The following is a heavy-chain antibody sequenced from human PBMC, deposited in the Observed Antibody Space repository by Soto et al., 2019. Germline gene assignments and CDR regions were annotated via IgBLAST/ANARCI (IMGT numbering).Heavy chain of an antibody. CDR3: AREGDRDCSSTSCYHAFDI. D-gene: IGHD2-2*01. CDR1: GGSISSYY. CDR2: IYYSGST. J-gene: IGHJ3*02. Sequence: SETLSLTCTVSGGSISSYYWSWIRQPPGKGLEWIGYIYYSGSTNYNPSLKSRVTISVDTSKNQFSLKLSSVTAADTAVYYCAREGDRDCSSTSCYHAFDIWGQGTMVTVSS. V-gene: IGHV4-59*12.